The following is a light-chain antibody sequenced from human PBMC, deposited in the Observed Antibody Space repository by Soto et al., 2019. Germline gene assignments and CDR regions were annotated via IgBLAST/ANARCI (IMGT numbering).Light chain of an antibody. V-gene: IGKV1-5*03. J-gene: IGKJ1*01. CDR3: SPEKCYSEA. CDR2: CAS. CDR1: QCMNTW. Sequence: SHPTLFTSTLSASVGHSVTITCRDRQCMNTWLSLDQQKPGKGPRVLIYCASRLKSGVPSRFSGRGAGTEFTLTISSLQAYGFSSEYCSPEKCYSEAFGQGTKVDIK.